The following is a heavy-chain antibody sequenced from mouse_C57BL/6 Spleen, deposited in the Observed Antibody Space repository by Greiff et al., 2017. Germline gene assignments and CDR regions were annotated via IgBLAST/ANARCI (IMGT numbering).Heavy chain of an antibody. CDR3: ARNDDLFEMDY. D-gene: IGHD1-1*01. V-gene: IGHV2-2*01. CDR2: IWSGGST. J-gene: IGHJ4*01. Sequence: VQLQQSGPGLVQPSQSLSITCTVSGFSLTSYGVHWVRQSPGKGLEWLGVIWSGGSTDYNAAFISRLSISKDNSKSQVVFKMNSLQADDTAIYYCARNDDLFEMDYWGQGTSVTVSS. CDR1: GFSLTSYG.